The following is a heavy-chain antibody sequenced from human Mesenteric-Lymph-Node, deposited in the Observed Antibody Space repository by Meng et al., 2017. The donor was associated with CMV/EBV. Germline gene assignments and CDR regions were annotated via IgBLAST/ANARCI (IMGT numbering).Heavy chain of an antibody. CDR3: ARDGRLRYFDWPPGGWFDP. Sequence: SFSGYDRSWISQPPGKGLEWIGEINHSGSTNYNPSLKSRVTISVDTSKNQFSLKLSSVTAAGTAVYYCARDGRLRYFDWPPGGWFDPWGQGTLVTVSS. CDR1: SFSGYD. J-gene: IGHJ5*02. CDR2: INHSGST. V-gene: IGHV4-34*01. D-gene: IGHD3-9*01.